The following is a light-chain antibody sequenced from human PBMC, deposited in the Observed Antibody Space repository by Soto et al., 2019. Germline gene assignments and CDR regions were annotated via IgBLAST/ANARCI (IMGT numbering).Light chain of an antibody. Sequence: DIQMTQSPSTLSASVGDRVTITCRASQSISSWLAWYQQKPGKAPKLLIYDASSLESLVPSRFSGSGAGTEFNLTISSLQPDDFATYYCQQYNSYGTFGQGTKVDIK. CDR2: DAS. V-gene: IGKV1-5*01. CDR3: QQYNSYGT. CDR1: QSISSW. J-gene: IGKJ1*01.